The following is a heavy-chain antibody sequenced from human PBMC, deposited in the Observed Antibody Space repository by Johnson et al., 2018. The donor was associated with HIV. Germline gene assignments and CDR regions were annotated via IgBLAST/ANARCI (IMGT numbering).Heavy chain of an antibody. D-gene: IGHD4-23*01. CDR3: ARDDYGGLDAFDI. J-gene: IGHJ3*02. V-gene: IGHV3-74*02. CDR2: INSDGSST. Sequence: VQLVESGGGLIQPGGSLRLSCAASGFTVSSNYMSWVRQAPGKGLVWVSRINSDGSSTSYADSVKGRLTISRDNAKNTLYLQMNSLRAEDTAVYYCARDDYGGLDAFDIWGQGTMVTVSS. CDR1: GFTVSSNY.